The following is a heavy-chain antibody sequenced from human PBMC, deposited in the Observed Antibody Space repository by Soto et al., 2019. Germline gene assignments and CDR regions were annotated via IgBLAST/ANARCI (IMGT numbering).Heavy chain of an antibody. CDR2: INAGNGNT. CDR3: ARGPLEDSSGYYCRY. Sequence: ASVKVSCKASGYTFTSYAMHWVRQAPGQRLEWMGWINAGNGNTKYSQKFQGRVTITRDTSASTAYMELSSLRSEDTAVYYCARGPLEDSSGYYCRYWGQGTLVTAPQ. CDR1: GYTFTSYA. J-gene: IGHJ4*02. D-gene: IGHD3-22*01. V-gene: IGHV1-3*01.